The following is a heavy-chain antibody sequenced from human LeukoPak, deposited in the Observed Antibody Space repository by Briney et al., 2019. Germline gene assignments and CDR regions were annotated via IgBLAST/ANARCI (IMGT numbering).Heavy chain of an antibody. CDR1: GYTFTGYY. Sequence: ASAKVSCKASGYTFTGYYMHWVRQAPGQGLEWMGWINPNSGGTNYAQKFQGRVTMTRDTSISTAYMELSRLRSDDTTVYYCARDRFSGSSSFAFDIWGQGTMVTVSS. CDR2: INPNSGGT. CDR3: ARDRFSGSSSFAFDI. J-gene: IGHJ3*02. D-gene: IGHD6-6*01. V-gene: IGHV1-2*02.